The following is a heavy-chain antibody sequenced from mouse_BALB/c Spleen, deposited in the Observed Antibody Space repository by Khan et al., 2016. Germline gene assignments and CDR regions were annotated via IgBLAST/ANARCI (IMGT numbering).Heavy chain of an antibody. CDR2: IYPGNSDT. CDR1: GYTFTSYW. J-gene: IGHJ4*01. CDR3: TIYDGYYYAMDY. Sequence: VQLQQSGTVLARPGASVKMSCKASGYTFTSYWMHWVKQRPGQGLEWIGAIYPGNSDTSYNQKFKGKAKLTAVTSTSTAYMELSSLTNEDSAVCDCTIYDGYYYAMDYWGQGTSGTVSS. D-gene: IGHD2-3*01. V-gene: IGHV1-5*01.